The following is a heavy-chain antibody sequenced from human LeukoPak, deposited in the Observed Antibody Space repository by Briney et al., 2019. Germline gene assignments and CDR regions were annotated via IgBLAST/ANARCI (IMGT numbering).Heavy chain of an antibody. J-gene: IGHJ4*02. CDR1: GGTFSSYA. D-gene: IGHD5-18*01. CDR3: ASRQQSYGYFPADY. V-gene: IGHV1-69*13. CDR2: IIPIFGTA. Sequence: SVKVSCKASGGTFSSYAISWVRQAPGQGLEWMGGIIPIFGTANYAQKFQGSVTITADESTSTAYMELSSLRSEDTAVYYCASRQQSYGYFPADYWGQGTLVTVSS.